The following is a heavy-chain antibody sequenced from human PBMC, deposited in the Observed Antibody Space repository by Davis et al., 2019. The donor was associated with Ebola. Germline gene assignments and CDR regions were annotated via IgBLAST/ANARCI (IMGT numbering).Heavy chain of an antibody. CDR1: GFTVSSNY. V-gene: IGHV3-23*01. D-gene: IGHD6-19*01. CDR3: AKDRQWLVGYGMDV. J-gene: IGHJ6*02. Sequence: GESLKISCAASGFTVSSNYMSWVRQAPGKGLEWVSVISGSGGSTYYADSVKGRFTISRDNSKDTLYLQMNSLRAEDTAVYYCAKDRQWLVGYGMDVWGQGTTVTVSS. CDR2: ISGSGGST.